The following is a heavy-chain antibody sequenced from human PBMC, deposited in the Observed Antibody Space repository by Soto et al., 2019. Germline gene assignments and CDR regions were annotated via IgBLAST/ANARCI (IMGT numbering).Heavy chain of an antibody. CDR3: ARGGHVVVVTAALDY. CDR1: GDTFTDYY. J-gene: IGHJ4*02. D-gene: IGHD2-21*02. CDR2: VNPSGGHT. Sequence: QVQLMQSGAEVKKPGASVKVSCKASGDTFTDYYIHWVRQAPGQGLEWIGTVNPSGGHTTYAQHFLGIVTMTRDTSTSTLSMELTSLTSDDTAIYYCARGGHVVVVTAALDYWGQGTLVTVSS. V-gene: IGHV1-46*01.